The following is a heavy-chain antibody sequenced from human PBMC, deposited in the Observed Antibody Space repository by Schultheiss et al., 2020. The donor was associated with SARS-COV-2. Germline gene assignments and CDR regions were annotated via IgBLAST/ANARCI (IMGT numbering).Heavy chain of an antibody. D-gene: IGHD4-23*01. CDR2: ISGSGGST. CDR3: ARAPRGNSFDL. CDR1: GFTFSSYA. J-gene: IGHJ2*01. V-gene: IGHV3-23*01. Sequence: GVLKISCAASGFTFSSYAMSWVRQAPGKGLEWVSAISGSGGSTYYADSVKGRFTFSRDNSKNTLYLQMNSLRAEDTAVYYCARAPRGNSFDLWGRGTLVTVSS.